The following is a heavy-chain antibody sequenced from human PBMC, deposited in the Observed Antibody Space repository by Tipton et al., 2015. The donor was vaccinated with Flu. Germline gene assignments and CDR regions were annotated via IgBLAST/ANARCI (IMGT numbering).Heavy chain of an antibody. J-gene: IGHJ4*02. CDR2: ISSSSNYI. Sequence: SLRLSCVASGFTLISHSVSWVRQAPGKGLEWVSSISSSSNYIYYADSVKGRFTVSRDNAKNSLYLQMNSLSAEDTAVYYCARIPQNWGRYFDYWGQGTLVTVSS. CDR1: GFTLISHS. V-gene: IGHV3-21*01. CDR3: ARIPQNWGRYFDY. D-gene: IGHD7-27*01.